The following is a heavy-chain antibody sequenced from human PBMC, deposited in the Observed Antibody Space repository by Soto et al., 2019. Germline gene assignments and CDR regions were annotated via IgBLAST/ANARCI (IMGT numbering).Heavy chain of an antibody. CDR1: GFTFTSSA. V-gene: IGHV1-58*01. CDR3: AADATAWQQMVPSDY. Sequence: SVKVSCKASGFTFTSSAFQWVRQARGQRLEWIGWIAVGSGYTNYAQRFQDRVTLTRDMSTATTYMELSRLKSEDTAIYYCAADATAWQQMVPSDYWGQGTLVTVSS. D-gene: IGHD2-8*01. J-gene: IGHJ4*02. CDR2: IAVGSGYT.